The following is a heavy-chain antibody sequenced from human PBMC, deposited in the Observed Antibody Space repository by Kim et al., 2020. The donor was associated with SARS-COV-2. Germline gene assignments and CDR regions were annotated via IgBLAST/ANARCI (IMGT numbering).Heavy chain of an antibody. Sequence: SETLSLTCTVSGGSISSYYWSWIRQPPGKGLEWIGYIYYSGSTNYNPSLKSRVTISVDTSKNQFSLKLSSVTAADTAVYYCARYSLWEAFDIWGQGTMVTVSS. J-gene: IGHJ3*02. CDR1: GGSISSYY. V-gene: IGHV4-59*01. CDR3: ARYSLWEAFDI. CDR2: IYYSGST. D-gene: IGHD2-21*01.